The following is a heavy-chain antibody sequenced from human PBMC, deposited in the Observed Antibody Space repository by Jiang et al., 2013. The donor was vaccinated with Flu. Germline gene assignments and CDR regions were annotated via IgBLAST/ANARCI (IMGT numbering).Heavy chain of an antibody. CDR2: IYYTGST. J-gene: IGHJ4*02. Sequence: GLVKPSETLSLTCTVSGGSISSTSYYWGWIRQPPGKGLEWIGTIYYTGSTYYNPSLESRVTISVNTSKNQFSLRLSSVTAADTAVYYCTRHPVIPYWGQGTLVTVSS. V-gene: IGHV4-39*01. CDR1: GGSISSTSYY. CDR3: TRHPVIPY.